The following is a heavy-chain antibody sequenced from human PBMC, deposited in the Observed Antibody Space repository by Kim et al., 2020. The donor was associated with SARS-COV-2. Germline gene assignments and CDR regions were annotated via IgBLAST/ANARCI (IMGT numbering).Heavy chain of an antibody. CDR2: IYWDDDK. CDR3: AHTPIGSNSWRIRFDY. CDR1: GFSLSTSGVG. J-gene: IGHJ4*02. D-gene: IGHD6-13*01. V-gene: IGHV2-5*02. Sequence: SGPTLVNPTQTLTLTCTFSGFSLSTSGVGVGWIRQPPGKALEWLALIYWDDDKRYSPSLKSRLTITKDTSKNQVVLTMTNMDPVDTATYYCAHTPIGSNSWRIRFDYWGQGTLVTVSS.